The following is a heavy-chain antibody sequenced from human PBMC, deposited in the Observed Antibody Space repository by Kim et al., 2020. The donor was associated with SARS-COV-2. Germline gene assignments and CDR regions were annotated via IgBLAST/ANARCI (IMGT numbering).Heavy chain of an antibody. D-gene: IGHD3-10*01. J-gene: IGHJ4*02. CDR3: ARVPFGDLSAYYFDL. V-gene: IGHV3-11*01. CDR1: GFIFSDYY. Sequence: GGSLRLSCAASGFIFSDYYMTWIRQAPGKGLEWVSYISSSGSYVNYADSVKGRFTISRDNAKNSLYLQMSSLRAEDTALYYCARVPFGDLSAYYFDLWGQGTLVTDSS. CDR2: ISSSGSYV.